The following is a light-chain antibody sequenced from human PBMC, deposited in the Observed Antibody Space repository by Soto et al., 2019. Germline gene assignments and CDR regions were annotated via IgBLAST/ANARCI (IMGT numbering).Light chain of an antibody. J-gene: IGKJ3*01. CDR1: QSVSSTY. Sequence: EIVLTQSPGTLSLSPGERATLSCRASQSVSSTYLSWYQQKPGQAPRLLIYAASSRETGIPDTFSGSGSGTDFILTITSLQPEDSATYYCQQTYNMPRTFGPGTKVD. CDR3: QQTYNMPRT. V-gene: IGKV3-20*01. CDR2: AAS.